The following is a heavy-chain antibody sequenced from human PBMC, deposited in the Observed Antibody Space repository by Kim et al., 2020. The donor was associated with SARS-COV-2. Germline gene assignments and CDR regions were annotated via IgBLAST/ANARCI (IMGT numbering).Heavy chain of an antibody. CDR1: GFTFSNAW. V-gene: IGHV3-15*01. D-gene: IGHD3-3*01. Sequence: GGSLRLSCAASGFTFSNAWMSWVRQAPGKGLEWVGRIKSKTDGGTTDYAAPVKGRFTISRDDSKNTLYLQMNSLKTEDTAVYYCTTGPPVFWPNYYYYGMDVWGQGTTVTVSS. J-gene: IGHJ6*02. CDR3: TTGPPVFWPNYYYYGMDV. CDR2: IKSKTDGGTT.